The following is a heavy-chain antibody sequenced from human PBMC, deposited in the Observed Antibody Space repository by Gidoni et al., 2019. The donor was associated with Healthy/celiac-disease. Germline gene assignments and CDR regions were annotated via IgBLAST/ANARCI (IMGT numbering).Heavy chain of an antibody. CDR2: ISYDGSNK. D-gene: IGHD6-13*01. J-gene: IGHJ4*02. CDR1: GFTFSSYG. CDR3: AKDRIAARGWYLDY. V-gene: IGHV3-30*18. Sequence: QVQLVESGGGVVQPGRSLRLSCAASGFTFSSYGMHWVRQAPGKGLEWVAVISYDGSNKYYADSVKGRFTISRDNSKNTLYLQMNSLRAEDTAVYYCAKDRIAARGWYLDYWGQGTLVTVSS.